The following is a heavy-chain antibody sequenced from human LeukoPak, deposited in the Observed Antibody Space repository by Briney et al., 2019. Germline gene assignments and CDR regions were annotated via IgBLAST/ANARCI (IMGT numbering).Heavy chain of an antibody. J-gene: IGHJ3*02. CDR1: GFTVSSNY. CDR3: ARVSPSDAFDI. CDR2: IYSGGST. V-gene: IGHV3-66*02. Sequence: GGSLRLSCAASGFTVSSNYMSWVRQAPGQGLEWVSVIYSGGSTYYADSVKGRFTISRDNSKNTLYLQMNSLRAEDTAVYYCARVSPSDAFDIWGQGTMVTVSS.